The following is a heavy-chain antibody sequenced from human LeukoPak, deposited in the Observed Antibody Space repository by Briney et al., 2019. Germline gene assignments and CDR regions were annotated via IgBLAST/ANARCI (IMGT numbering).Heavy chain of an antibody. CDR2: ISKDGET. CDR3: ARDDSGWITGKILY. V-gene: IGHV3-30*04. Sequence: GGSLRLSCSASGFIFNMFGMHWFRQAPGKELEWVALISKDGETYYTDSVKGRFTISRDTSTNTVNLQMDSLTSEDTAVYFCARDDSGWITGKILYWGQGTLVSVSS. D-gene: IGHD6-19*01. J-gene: IGHJ4*02. CDR1: GFIFNMFG.